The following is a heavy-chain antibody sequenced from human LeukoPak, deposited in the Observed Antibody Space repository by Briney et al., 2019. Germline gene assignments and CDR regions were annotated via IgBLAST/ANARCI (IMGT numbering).Heavy chain of an antibody. CDR1: GGSISSINW. CDR3: ARGSSSSWYVDY. D-gene: IGHD6-13*01. V-gene: IGHV4-4*02. J-gene: IGHJ4*02. CDR2: IYHSGFT. Sequence: SGTLSLTCAVSGGSISSINWWSWVRPPPGKGLEWIGEIYHSGFTNYNPSLKSRVTISVDKSKDQFSLRLTSVTAADTAVYYCARGSSSSWYVDYWGQGTLVTVSS.